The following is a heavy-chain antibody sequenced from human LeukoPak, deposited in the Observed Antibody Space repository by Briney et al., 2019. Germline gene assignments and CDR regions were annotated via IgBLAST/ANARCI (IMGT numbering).Heavy chain of an antibody. CDR2: IYYSGST. J-gene: IGHJ4*02. CDR3: ARGGNGDYVPFDY. D-gene: IGHD4-17*01. Sequence: PSETLSLTCTVSGGSISSYYWSWIRQPPGKGLEWIGYIYYSGSTNYNPSLKSRVTISVDTSKNQFSLKLSSVTAADTAVYYCARGGNGDYVPFDYWGQGTLVTVSS. V-gene: IGHV4-59*01. CDR1: GGSISSYY.